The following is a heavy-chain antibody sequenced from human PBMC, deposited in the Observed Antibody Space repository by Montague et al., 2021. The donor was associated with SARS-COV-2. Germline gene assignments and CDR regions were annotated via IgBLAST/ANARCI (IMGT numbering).Heavy chain of an antibody. Sequence: SETLSLPCAVSGGSFSGYYWCWIRQPPAQGLELIGEISYSGSTNSNPSLKLRGTITVDTSTNHFTLRLSSVTAAATAVYYCANYRRTQLLCGTLYYGMDVWGRGTTVTVSS. CDR1: GGSFSGYY. V-gene: IGHV4-59*01. D-gene: IGHD2-2*01. J-gene: IGHJ6*02. CDR2: ISYSGST. CDR3: ANYRRTQLLCGTLYYGMDV.